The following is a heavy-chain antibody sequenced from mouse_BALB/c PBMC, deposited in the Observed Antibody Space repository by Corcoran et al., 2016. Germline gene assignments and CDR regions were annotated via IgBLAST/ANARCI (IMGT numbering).Heavy chain of an antibody. J-gene: IGHJ3*01. CDR1: GFNIKDTY. D-gene: IGHD2-1*01. Sequence: EVQLQQSGAELVKPGASVKLSCTASGFNIKDTYMHWVQQRPEQGLEWIGRIDPANGNTKYDPKFQGKATITADTSSNTAYLQLSSLTSEDTAVYYCARENYGNSGFAYWGQGTLVTVSA. CDR3: ARENYGNSGFAY. V-gene: IGHV14-3*02. CDR2: IDPANGNT.